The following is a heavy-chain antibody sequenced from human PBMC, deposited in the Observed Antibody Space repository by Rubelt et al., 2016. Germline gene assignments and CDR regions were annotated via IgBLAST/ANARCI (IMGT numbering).Heavy chain of an antibody. Sequence: SSYYLTWIRQPPGKGLEYIGYVYYGGSTNYNPSLKSRVTISVDTSKNQFSLNLNSVTAADTAVYYCARGLDSTKTGADWGHGTLVTVSS. J-gene: IGHJ4*01. V-gene: IGHV4-59*12. CDR3: ARGLDSTKTGAD. CDR1: SSYY. CDR2: VYYGGST. D-gene: IGHD3-10*01.